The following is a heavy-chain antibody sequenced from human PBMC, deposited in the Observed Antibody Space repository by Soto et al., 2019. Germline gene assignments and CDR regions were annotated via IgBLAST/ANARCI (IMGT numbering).Heavy chain of an antibody. CDR1: GYTFTSYA. D-gene: IGHD3-3*01. J-gene: IGHJ4*02. V-gene: IGHV1-3*01. CDR3: ARGAEYDFWRGKLDY. CDR2: INAGNGNT. Sequence: ASVKVSCKASGYTFTSYAMHWVRQAPGQRLEWMGWINAGNGNTKYSQKFQGRVTITRDTSASTAYMELSSLRSEDTAVYYCARGAEYDFWRGKLDYWGQGTLVTVS.